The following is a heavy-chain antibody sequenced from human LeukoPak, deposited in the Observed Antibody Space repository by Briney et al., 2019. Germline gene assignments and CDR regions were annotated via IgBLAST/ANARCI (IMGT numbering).Heavy chain of an antibody. CDR3: ARGTRFGAASGTGY. D-gene: IGHD6-13*01. V-gene: IGHV1-2*02. J-gene: IGHJ4*02. CDR1: GYTFTSYA. Sequence: GASVKVSCKASGYTFTSYAISWVRQAPGQGLEWMGWINPKSGGTNYAQKFQGRVTMTRDTSISTIYMELSRLISDDTAVYYCARGTRFGAASGTGYWGQGTLVTVSS. CDR2: INPKSGGT.